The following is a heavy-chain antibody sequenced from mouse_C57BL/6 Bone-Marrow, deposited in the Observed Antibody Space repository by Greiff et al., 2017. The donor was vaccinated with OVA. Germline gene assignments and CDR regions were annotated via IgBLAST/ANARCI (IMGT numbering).Heavy chain of an antibody. J-gene: IGHJ1*03. CDR1: GFTFSSYA. D-gene: IGHD1-1*01. CDR2: ISSGGDYI. Sequence: EVKLVESGEGLVKPGGSLKLSCAASGFTFSSYAMSWVRQTPEKRLEWVAYISSGGDYIYYADTVKGRFTISRDNARNTLYLQMSSLKSEDTAMYYCTRDLIYYYGSSYRWWYFDVWGTGTTVTVSS. CDR3: TRDLIYYYGSSYRWWYFDV. V-gene: IGHV5-9-1*02.